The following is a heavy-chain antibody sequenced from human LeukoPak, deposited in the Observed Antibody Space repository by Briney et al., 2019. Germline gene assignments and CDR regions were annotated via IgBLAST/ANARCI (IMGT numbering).Heavy chain of an antibody. V-gene: IGHV1-18*01. Sequence: ASVKVSCKASGYTFTDYGIHWVRQAPGQGLEWMGWISGYNDDTNYAQMVQGRFTMTKDTSTTTVYMELRSLRSDDTAVYFCARAPVAAGGFDSWGQGTRVTVSP. CDR3: ARAPVAAGGFDS. D-gene: IGHD6-19*01. CDR1: GYTFTDYG. J-gene: IGHJ4*02. CDR2: ISGYNDDT.